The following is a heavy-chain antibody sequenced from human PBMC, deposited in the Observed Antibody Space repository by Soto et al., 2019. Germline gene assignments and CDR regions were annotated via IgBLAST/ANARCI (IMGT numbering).Heavy chain of an antibody. J-gene: IGHJ3*02. D-gene: IGHD3-3*01. CDR3: ARRRGDTIFGVVIIYAFDI. V-gene: IGHV4-34*01. CDR2: INHSGST. CDR1: GGSFSGYY. Sequence: QVPLQQWGAGLLKPSETLSLTCAVYGGSFSGYYWSWIRQPPGKGLEWIGEINHSGSTNYNPSLKSRVTISVDTSKNQFSLKLSSVTAADTAVYYCARRRGDTIFGVVIIYAFDIWGQGTMVTVSS.